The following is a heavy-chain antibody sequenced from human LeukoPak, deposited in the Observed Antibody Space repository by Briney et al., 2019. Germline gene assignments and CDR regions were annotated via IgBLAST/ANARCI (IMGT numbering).Heavy chain of an antibody. CDR2: MNPNSGNT. V-gene: IGHV1-8*01. J-gene: IGHJ5*02. Sequence: EASVKVSRKASGYTFTTYDINWVRQATGQGLEWMGWMNPNSGNTGYTQKFQGRVTMTRNTSISTAYMELSSLRSEDTAVYYCARGRGSGHKENWFDPWGQGTLVTVSS. CDR3: ARGRGSGHKENWFDP. CDR1: GYTFTTYD. D-gene: IGHD6-19*01.